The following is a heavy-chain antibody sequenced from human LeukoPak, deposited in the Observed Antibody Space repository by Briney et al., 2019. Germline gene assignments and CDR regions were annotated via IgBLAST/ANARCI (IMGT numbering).Heavy chain of an antibody. Sequence: GGSLRLSCAASGFTFSDSYMTWVRQAPGKGVEWVAYISGSGHDINYSESAKGRFTISRDNAKNSLYLQINSPRVEDTAVYYCASLAGGYFFDHWGQGTLVTVSS. CDR1: GFTFSDSY. D-gene: IGHD1-26*01. CDR2: ISGSGHDI. J-gene: IGHJ4*02. CDR3: ASLAGGYFFDH. V-gene: IGHV3-11*04.